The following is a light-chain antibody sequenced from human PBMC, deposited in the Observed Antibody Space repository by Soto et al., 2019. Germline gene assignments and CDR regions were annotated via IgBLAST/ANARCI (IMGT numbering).Light chain of an antibody. CDR2: GAS. J-gene: IGKJ5*01. V-gene: IGKV3-20*01. CDR1: RSVSSN. CDR3: QQYGRSPIT. Sequence: EIEMKQSPATLSVSPGERATLSCRASRSVSSNLAWYQQKPGQAPRLLIYGASSRATGIPDRFSGSGSGTDFTLTISRLEPEDFAVYYCQQYGRSPITFGLGTRLEIK.